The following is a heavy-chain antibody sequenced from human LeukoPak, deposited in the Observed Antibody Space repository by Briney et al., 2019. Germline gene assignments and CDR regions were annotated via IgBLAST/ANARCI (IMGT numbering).Heavy chain of an antibody. J-gene: IGHJ4*02. Sequence: GGSLRLSCAASGFTFSDHYMDWVRQAPGKGLEWVAAISHDETYKYYADSLRGRVTISRDNSKNTLYLQMHSLRADDTAIYYCARDRDWLLYDYWGQGTLVTVSS. CDR1: GFTFSDHY. CDR2: ISHDETYK. V-gene: IGHV3-33*08. CDR3: ARDRDWLLYDY. D-gene: IGHD3-9*01.